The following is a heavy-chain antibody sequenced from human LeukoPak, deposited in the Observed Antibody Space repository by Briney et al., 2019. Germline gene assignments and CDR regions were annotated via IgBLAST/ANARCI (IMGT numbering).Heavy chain of an antibody. J-gene: IGHJ6*03. D-gene: IGHD5-12*01. V-gene: IGHV4-39*07. CDR1: AGSISSSSYY. CDR2: NYYSGST. Sequence: SETLSLTCTVSAGSISSSSYYWGGIRQPPGKGLEWIGRNYYSGSTYYNPSLQSRVTISVDTSKNQFSLKLSSVTAADTAVYYCARVISGYDHYYYYYMDVWGKGTTVTVSS. CDR3: ARVISGYDHYYYYYMDV.